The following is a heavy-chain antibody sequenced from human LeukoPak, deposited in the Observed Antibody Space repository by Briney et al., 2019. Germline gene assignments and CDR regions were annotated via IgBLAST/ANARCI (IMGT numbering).Heavy chain of an antibody. D-gene: IGHD6-13*01. CDR1: GGSISSYN. V-gene: IGHV4-59*08. CDR2: IYYSGST. CDR3: ARLIAAAGQDAFDI. J-gene: IGHJ3*02. Sequence: PSETLSLTCTVSGGSISSYNWSWIRQPPGKGLECIGHIYYSGSTNYTPSLKSRVTISVDTSKNQFSLKLTSVTAADTAVYYCARLIAAAGQDAFDIWGQGTMVTVSS.